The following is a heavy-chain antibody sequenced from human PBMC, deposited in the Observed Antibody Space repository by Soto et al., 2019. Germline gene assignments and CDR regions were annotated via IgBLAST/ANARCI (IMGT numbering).Heavy chain of an antibody. CDR1: GFSFSNYV. CDR3: ANESGLQYQLLYNFDY. V-gene: IGHV3-23*01. J-gene: IGHJ4*02. CDR2: ITGRGFST. D-gene: IGHD2-2*02. Sequence: EVQLLESGGGLVQPGGSLRLSCAASGFSFSNYVMSWVRQAPGKGLEWVSGITGRGFSTYYADSVKGRFTISRDNSKKEVYLQMTSLRAEDTAVYYCANESGLQYQLLYNFDYWGQGTLVTVSS.